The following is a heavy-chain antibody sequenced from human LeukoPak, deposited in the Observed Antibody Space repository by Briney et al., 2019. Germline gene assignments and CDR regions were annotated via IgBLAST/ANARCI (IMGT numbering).Heavy chain of an antibody. CDR3: ASSGYSGDAFDI. J-gene: IGHJ3*02. CDR2: IYYSGTT. CDR1: GGSISSYY. D-gene: IGHD3-22*01. V-gene: IGHV4-59*12. Sequence: SETLSLTCTVSGGSISSYYWSWIRQPPGKGLEWIGYIYYSGTTNYNPSLKSRVTISVDRSKNQFSLKLSSVTAADTAVYYCASSGYSGDAFDIWGQGTMVTVSS.